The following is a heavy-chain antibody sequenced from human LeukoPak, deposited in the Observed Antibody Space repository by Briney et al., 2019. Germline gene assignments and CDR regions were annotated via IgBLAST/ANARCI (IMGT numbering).Heavy chain of an antibody. CDR2: INHSGST. J-gene: IGHJ4*02. V-gene: IGHV4-34*01. Sequence: PSETPSLTCAVYGGSFSGYYWSWIRQPPGKGLEWIGEINHSGSTNYNPSLKSRVTISVDTSKNQFSLKLSSVTAADTAVYYCARGITLDYWGQGTLVTVSS. CDR3: ARGITLDY. CDR1: GGSFSGYY.